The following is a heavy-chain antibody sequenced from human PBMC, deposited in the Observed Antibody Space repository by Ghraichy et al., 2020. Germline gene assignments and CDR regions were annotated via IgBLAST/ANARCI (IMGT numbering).Heavy chain of an antibody. CDR2: ISSSSSII. Sequence: GGLRLSCTASGFALSRNSMNWVRQAPGKGLEWVSYISSSSSIIYYADSVKGRFTISRDNVKNSLYLQMNSLRVEDTAVYYCAGGDSSYLNWFDPWGQGTLVTVSS. CDR3: AGGDSSYLNWFDP. J-gene: IGHJ5*02. V-gene: IGHV3-48*01. CDR1: GFALSRNS. D-gene: IGHD6-13*01.